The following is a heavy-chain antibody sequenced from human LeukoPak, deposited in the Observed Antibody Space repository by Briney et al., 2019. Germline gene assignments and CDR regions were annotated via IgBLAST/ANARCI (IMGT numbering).Heavy chain of an antibody. J-gene: IGHJ4*02. Sequence: SSQTLSLTCTVSGGSISSGTYYWSWIRQPAGKGLEWIGRIYNSGSTNYSPSLKSRVTISVDTSKNQISLKLSSVTAADTAVYYCATNPITTTPNYFDYWGQGTLVTVSS. CDR2: IYNSGST. V-gene: IGHV4-61*02. D-gene: IGHD1-14*01. CDR3: ATNPITTTPNYFDY. CDR1: GGSISSGTYY.